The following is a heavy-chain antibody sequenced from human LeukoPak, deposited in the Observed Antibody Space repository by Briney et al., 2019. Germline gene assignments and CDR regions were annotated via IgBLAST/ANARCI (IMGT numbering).Heavy chain of an antibody. CDR3: ARVESIAAAGWVSYYFDY. CDR1: GFTFSGSA. J-gene: IGHJ4*02. V-gene: IGHV3-66*01. CDR2: IYSGGST. D-gene: IGHD6-13*01. Sequence: GGFLRLSCAASGFTFSGSAMLWVRQASGKGLGWVSVIYSGGSTYYADSVKGRFTISRDNSKNTLYLQMNSLRAEDTAVYYCARVESIAAAGWVSYYFDYWGQGTLVTVSS.